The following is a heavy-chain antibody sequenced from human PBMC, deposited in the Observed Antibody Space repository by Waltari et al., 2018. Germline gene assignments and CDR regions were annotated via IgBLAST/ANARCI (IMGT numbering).Heavy chain of an antibody. V-gene: IGHV1-8*03. CDR2: INPISGNT. CDR3: ARGGSGYDFAFDI. J-gene: IGHJ3*02. Sequence: VQSRAGLKKRSLGAQFSCQAWRRTIPSSAMISARQATGQGLEWMGWINPISGNTSYAQKFQGRVTITTNKSTSTAYMELSSLRSEDTAVYYCARGGSGYDFAFDIWGQGTMVTVSS. D-gene: IGHD5-12*01. CDR1: RRTIPSSA.